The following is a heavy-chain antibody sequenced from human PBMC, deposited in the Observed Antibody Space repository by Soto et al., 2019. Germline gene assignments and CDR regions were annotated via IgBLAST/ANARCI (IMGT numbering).Heavy chain of an antibody. Sequence: QVQLVQSGAEVKKPGSSVKVSCKASGGTFSSYAISWVRQAPGQGLEWMRGIIPIFGTANYAQKFQGRVTITADESTSTAYMELSSLRSEDTAVYYCARSWRDCSGGSCYFYFDYWGQGTLVTVSS. D-gene: IGHD2-15*01. V-gene: IGHV1-69*01. CDR3: ARSWRDCSGGSCYFYFDY. J-gene: IGHJ4*02. CDR2: IIPIFGTA. CDR1: GGTFSSYA.